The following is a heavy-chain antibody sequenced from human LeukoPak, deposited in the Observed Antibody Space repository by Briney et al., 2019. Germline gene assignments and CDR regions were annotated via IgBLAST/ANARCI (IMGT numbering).Heavy chain of an antibody. CDR3: ARVRFYGSGSYYV. D-gene: IGHD3-10*01. CDR1: GYTFTAYY. J-gene: IGHJ4*02. CDR2: IIPIFGTA. Sequence: ASVKASCKASGYTFTAYYIHWVRQAPGQGLEWMGGIIPIFGTANYAQKFQGRVTITADKSTSTAYMELSSLRSEDTAVYYCARVRFYGSGSYYVWGQGTLVTVSS. V-gene: IGHV1-69*06.